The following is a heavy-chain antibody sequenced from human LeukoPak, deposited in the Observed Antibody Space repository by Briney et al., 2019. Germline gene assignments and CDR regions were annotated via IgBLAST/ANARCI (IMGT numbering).Heavy chain of an antibody. D-gene: IGHD2-2*02. CDR3: ARGGLIVVVPAAIGHYYYGMDV. V-gene: IGHV4-59*12. CDR1: GGSIKNYY. J-gene: IGHJ6*02. Sequence: PSETLSLTCTVSGGSIKNYYWSWIRQPPGRRLEWIAYISYSGTTNYNPSLKSRLTISVDMSKNQFSLKLSSVTAADTAVYYCARGGLIVVVPAAIGHYYYGMDVWGQGTTVTVSS. CDR2: ISYSGTT.